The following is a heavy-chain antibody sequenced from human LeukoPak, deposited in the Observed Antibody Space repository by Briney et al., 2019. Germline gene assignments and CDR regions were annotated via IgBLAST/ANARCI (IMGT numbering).Heavy chain of an antibody. CDR2: IIPIFGTA. CDR1: GGTFSSYA. Sequence: SVKVSCKASGGTFSSYAISWVRQASGQGLEWMGGIIPIFGTANYAQKFQGRVTITTDESTSTAYMELSSLRSEDTAVYYCARSPFPKYGIVVVPAAMGLPLYYYYMDVWGKGTTVTVSS. D-gene: IGHD2-2*01. V-gene: IGHV1-69*05. CDR3: ARSPFPKYGIVVVPAAMGLPLYYYYMDV. J-gene: IGHJ6*03.